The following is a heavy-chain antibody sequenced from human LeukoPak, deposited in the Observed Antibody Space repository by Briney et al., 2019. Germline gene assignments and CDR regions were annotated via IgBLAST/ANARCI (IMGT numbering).Heavy chain of an antibody. J-gene: IGHJ5*02. CDR3: AREYTMVRGVIITGWFDP. D-gene: IGHD3-10*01. Sequence: KPSETLSLTCAVYGGSFSGYYWSWIRPPPGKGLEWIGGINHCGSTNYNPSLKSRVTISVDTSKNQFSLKLSSVTAADTAVYYCAREYTMVRGVIITGWFDPWGQGTLVTVSS. CDR1: GGSFSGYY. V-gene: IGHV4-34*01. CDR2: INHCGST.